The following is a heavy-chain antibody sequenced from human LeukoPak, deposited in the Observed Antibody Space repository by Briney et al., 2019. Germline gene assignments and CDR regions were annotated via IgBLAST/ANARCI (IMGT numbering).Heavy chain of an antibody. D-gene: IGHD6-13*01. CDR1: GASMSNYY. J-gene: IGHJ6*03. CDR3: ARTTEAHSWRTRYYDYYMDV. V-gene: IGHV4-39*07. Sequence: SETLSLTCNVSGASMSNYYWVWIRQPPGKGLEWIGSIYHSGTTYSGSTYYNPSHKSRVAISLHTSKNQFSLKVGSMTAADTAVYYCARTTEAHSWRTRYYDYYMDVWGKGTTVTVSS. CDR2: IYHSGTTYSGST.